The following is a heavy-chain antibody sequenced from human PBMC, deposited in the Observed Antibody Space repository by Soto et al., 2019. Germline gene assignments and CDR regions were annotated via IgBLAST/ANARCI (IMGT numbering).Heavy chain of an antibody. CDR2: VSGSGGST. CDR1: GFTVSSNY. CDR3: ARDMVRGLYPEYFQH. D-gene: IGHD3-10*01. Sequence: PGGSLRLSCAASGFTVSSNYMSWVRQAPGKGLEWVSAVSGSGGSTYYADSVKGRFTISRDNSKNTLYLQMNSLRAEDTAVYYCARDMVRGLYPEYFQHWGQGTLVTVSS. J-gene: IGHJ1*01. V-gene: IGHV3-23*01.